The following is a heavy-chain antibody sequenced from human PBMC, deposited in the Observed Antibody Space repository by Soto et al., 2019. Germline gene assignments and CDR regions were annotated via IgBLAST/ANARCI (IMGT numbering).Heavy chain of an antibody. Sequence: GGSLKISRAAPRFPLSSYGMHWVRPAPGKGVEGVAVISYDGSNKYYPDSVKGRFTISRDNSKNTLYLQMNSLRAEDTAVYYCAKDTYYSDRSGVRLRYFFDYWGQGTLVTVSS. CDR2: ISYDGSNK. J-gene: IGHJ4*02. D-gene: IGHD3-22*01. V-gene: IGHV3-30*18. CDR3: AKDTYYSDRSGVRLRYFFDY. CDR1: RFPLSSYG.